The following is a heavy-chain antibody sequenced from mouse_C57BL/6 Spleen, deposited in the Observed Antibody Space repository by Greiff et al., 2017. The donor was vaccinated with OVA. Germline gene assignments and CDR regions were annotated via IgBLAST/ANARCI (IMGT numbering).Heavy chain of an antibody. CDR3: ATNWGFAY. Sequence: EVQGVESGGGLVKPGGSLKLSCAASGFTFSDYGMQWVRQAPEKGLEWVAYISSGSSTIYYADKVKGRFTISRDNAKKTMFMQMTSVRADDTAMYYCATNWGFAYWGQGTILTVSS. J-gene: IGHJ2*01. CDR1: GFTFSDYG. D-gene: IGHD4-1*01. CDR2: ISSGSSTI. V-gene: IGHV5-17*01.